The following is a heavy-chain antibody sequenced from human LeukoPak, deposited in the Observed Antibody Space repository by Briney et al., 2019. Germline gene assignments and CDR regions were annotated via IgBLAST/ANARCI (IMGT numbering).Heavy chain of an antibody. Sequence: PGGSLRLSCAAPGFTVSSNYMSWVRQAPGKGLEWVSVIYSGGSTYYADSVKGRFTISRDNSKNTLYLQMNSLRAEDTAVYYCANRNTAAAFDYWGQGTLVTVSS. J-gene: IGHJ4*02. V-gene: IGHV3-53*01. CDR1: GFTVSSNY. CDR3: ANRNTAAAFDY. CDR2: IYSGGST. D-gene: IGHD6-13*01.